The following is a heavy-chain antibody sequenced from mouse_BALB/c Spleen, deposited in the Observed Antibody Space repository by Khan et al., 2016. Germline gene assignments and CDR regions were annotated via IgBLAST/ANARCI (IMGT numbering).Heavy chain of an antibody. V-gene: IGHV5-6-5*01. D-gene: IGHD2-1*01. Sequence: EVELVESGGGLVKPGGSLKLSCAASGFTFSSYAMSWVRQTPEKRLEWVASISSGGSTYYPDSVKGRFTISRDNARNILNLQMSSPRSEDTAMNYCAREDYGNYGDYSDYWGQGTTLTGSS. CDR1: GFTFSSYA. J-gene: IGHJ2*01. CDR2: ISSGGST. CDR3: AREDYGNYGDYSDY.